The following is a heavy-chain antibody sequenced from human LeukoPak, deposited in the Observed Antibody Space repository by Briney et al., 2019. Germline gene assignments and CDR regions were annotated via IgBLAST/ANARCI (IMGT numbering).Heavy chain of an antibody. J-gene: IGHJ6*03. D-gene: IGHD3-10*01. CDR2: ISSSSSYI. CDR3: ARDALLWFGESYYYMDV. V-gene: IGHV3-21*01. CDR1: GFTFSSYS. Sequence: GGSRRLSCAASGFTFSSYSMNWVRQAPGKGREWVSSISSSSSYIYYADSVKGRFTISRDNAKNSLYLQMNSLRAEDTAVYYCARDALLWFGESYYYMDVWGKGTTVTVSS.